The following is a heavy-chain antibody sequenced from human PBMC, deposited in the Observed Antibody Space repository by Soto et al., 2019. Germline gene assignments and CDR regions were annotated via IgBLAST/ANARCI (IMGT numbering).Heavy chain of an antibody. CDR1: GGSISSNSYY. Sequence: QLQLQESGPGLVKPSETLSLTCTDSGGSISSNSYYWGWIRQPPGKGLEYIGTIYYSGTAYYNPSLKSQVTTSVDTSRNQFSLKLSSVTAADTAVYYCARRYYYDSSGFYYYFDYWGQGTLVTVSS. CDR2: IYYSGTA. V-gene: IGHV4-39*01. D-gene: IGHD3-22*01. CDR3: ARRYYYDSSGFYYYFDY. J-gene: IGHJ4*02.